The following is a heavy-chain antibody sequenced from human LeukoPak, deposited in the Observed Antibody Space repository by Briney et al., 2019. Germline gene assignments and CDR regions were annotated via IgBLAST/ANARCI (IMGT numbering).Heavy chain of an antibody. D-gene: IGHD5-12*01. CDR3: ARDRRGYDFYYYYYMDV. J-gene: IGHJ6*03. Sequence: PSETLSLTCTVSGGSISSSSYYWGWIRQPPGKGLEWIGSIYYSGSTYYNPSLKSRVTISVDTSKNQFSLKLSSVTAADTAVYYCARDRRGYDFYYYYYMDVWGKGTTVTISS. CDR1: GGSISSSSYY. V-gene: IGHV4-39*02. CDR2: IYYSGST.